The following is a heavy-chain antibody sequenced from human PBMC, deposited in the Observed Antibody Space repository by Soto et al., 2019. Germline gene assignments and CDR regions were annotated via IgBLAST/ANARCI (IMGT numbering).Heavy chain of an antibody. D-gene: IGHD3-16*01. Sequence: PEELSHTYTVSGGSMCSHYWGWSRQPPGKGLEYIGYIYYSGSTNYNPSLKSRVTISVDMSREQFSLKLTSVTAADTAVYYCARGHDLGGSSADLWGQGPAVIV. CDR2: IYYSGST. J-gene: IGHJ6*01. CDR1: GGSMCSHY. V-gene: IGHV4-59*11. CDR3: ARGHDLGGSSADL.